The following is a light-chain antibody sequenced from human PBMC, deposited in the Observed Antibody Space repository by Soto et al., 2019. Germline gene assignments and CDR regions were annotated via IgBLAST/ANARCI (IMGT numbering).Light chain of an antibody. V-gene: IGLV2-14*01. Sequence: QSALTQPASVSFSPGQSITISGSGTSSDIGTYDHVAWFQQFPGKTPKLVIYSVSDRPSGVSYRFSGSKSGNTASLTISGLQADDEADYYCISYTVSRSYVFGTGTKVTVL. CDR3: ISYTVSRSYV. CDR1: SSDIGTYDH. CDR2: SVS. J-gene: IGLJ1*01.